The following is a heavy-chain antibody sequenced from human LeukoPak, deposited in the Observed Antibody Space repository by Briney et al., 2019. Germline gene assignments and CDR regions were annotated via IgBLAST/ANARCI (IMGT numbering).Heavy chain of an antibody. CDR3: ARGSRYGDKDY. D-gene: IGHD4-17*01. V-gene: IGHV3-66*01. CDR2: IYSGGST. J-gene: IGHJ4*02. Sequence: GGSLRLSCAASGFTVSSNYVSWVRQAPGKGLEWVSVIYSGGSTYYADSVKGRFTISRDNSKNTLYLQMNSLRAEDTAVYYCARGSRYGDKDYWGQGTLVTVSS. CDR1: GFTVSSNY.